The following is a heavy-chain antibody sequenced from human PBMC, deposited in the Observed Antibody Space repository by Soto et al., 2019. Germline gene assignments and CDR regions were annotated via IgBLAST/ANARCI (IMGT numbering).Heavy chain of an antibody. CDR2: ISAAGDP. J-gene: IGHJ6*02. CDR3: ARTDRDFYGLDV. V-gene: IGHV3-13*05. Sequence: EVQLVESGGGLVHPGGSLRLSCAASGFTFRNYDMHWVRQGTGKGLEWVSGISAAGDPDYADSVEGRLTISRENAQNSFFLQMNSRTVGDTAVYYCARTDRDFYGLDVWGQGTTVIVSS. CDR1: GFTFRNYD.